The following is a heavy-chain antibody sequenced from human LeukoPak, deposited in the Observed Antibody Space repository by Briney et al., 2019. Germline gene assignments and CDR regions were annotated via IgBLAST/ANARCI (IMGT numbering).Heavy chain of an antibody. CDR1: AYTSPNYV. J-gene: IGHJ6*03. CDR3: ALPAKGAFFYYYMEV. Sequence: GASVKVSCKASAYTSPNYVVTWVRQAPGRGLEWMGWISTYNGNTQYAQKYQGRVTMTTDTPTKTIYMELKNLRSNDTAVYYCALPAKGAFFYYYMEVWGKGTTVTVSS. V-gene: IGHV1-18*01. D-gene: IGHD2-2*01. CDR2: ISTYNGNT.